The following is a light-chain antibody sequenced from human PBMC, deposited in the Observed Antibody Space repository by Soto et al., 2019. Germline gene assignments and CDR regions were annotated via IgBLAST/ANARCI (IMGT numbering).Light chain of an antibody. V-gene: IGKV3-20*01. CDR3: QQYGSSPLT. CDR2: GAS. CDR1: QSVSSSD. J-gene: IGKJ4*01. Sequence: EIVLTQSPGTLSLSPGERATLSCRASQSVSSSDLAWYQQKPGPAPRLLIYGASSRATGIPDRFSGSGSGTDFTLTISRLEAEDFAVYYCQQYGSSPLTFGGGTKVEIK.